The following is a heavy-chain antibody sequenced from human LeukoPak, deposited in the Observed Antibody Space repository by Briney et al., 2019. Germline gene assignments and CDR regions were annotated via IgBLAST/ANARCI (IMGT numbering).Heavy chain of an antibody. V-gene: IGHV1-69*13. CDR1: GGTFSSYA. D-gene: IGHD3-22*01. CDR2: IIPIFGTA. CDR3: ARNYYDSSGYSSPGDY. Sequence: SVKVSCTASGGTFSSYAISWVRQAPGQGLEWMGGIIPIFGTANYAQKFQGRVTITADESTSTAYMELSSLRSEDTAVYYCARNYYDSSGYSSPGDYWGQGTLVTVSS. J-gene: IGHJ4*02.